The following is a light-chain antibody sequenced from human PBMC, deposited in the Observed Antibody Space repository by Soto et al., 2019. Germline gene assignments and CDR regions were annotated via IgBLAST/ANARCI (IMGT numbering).Light chain of an antibody. Sequence: EIVLTQSPGALSLSPGERATLSCRASQTASSSHLAWYQQKPGQAPRLLIYDASSRATGISDRFSGSGSGTDFTLTISRLEPEDFAVYYCQQHGRSPYTFGQGTKVEIK. J-gene: IGKJ2*01. CDR2: DAS. CDR3: QQHGRSPYT. V-gene: IGKV3-20*01. CDR1: QTASSSH.